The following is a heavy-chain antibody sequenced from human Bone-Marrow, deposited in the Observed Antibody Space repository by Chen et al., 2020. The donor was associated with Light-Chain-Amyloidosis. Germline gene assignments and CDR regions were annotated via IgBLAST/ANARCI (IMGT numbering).Heavy chain of an antibody. CDR1: GYRFSGYA. D-gene: IGHD2-8*01. V-gene: IGHV1-3*01. CDR2: INVGKGNT. J-gene: IGHJ4*02. CDR3: AAAINGEYFEF. Sequence: QLHVVQSGPEVKKPGASVNVSCKTSGYRFSGYALHWVRQAPGQRPEWIGWINVGKGNTKYSRRLQDRVTIPRDTVATTAYMELNSLKSEDTAVYYCAAAINGEYFEFWGPGTLVTVSS.